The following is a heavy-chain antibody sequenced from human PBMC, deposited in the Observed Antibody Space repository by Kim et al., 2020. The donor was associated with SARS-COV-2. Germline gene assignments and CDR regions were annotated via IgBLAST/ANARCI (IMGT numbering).Heavy chain of an antibody. V-gene: IGHV4-39*07. CDR2: IYYSGST. D-gene: IGHD2-15*01. J-gene: IGHJ5*02. CDR1: GGSISSSSYY. CDR3: ARDFDPQIVVVVAATGPYNWFDP. Sequence: SETLSLTCTVSGGSISSSSYYWGWIRQPPGKGLEWIGSIYYSGSTYYNPSLKSRLTISVDTSKNQFSLKLSSVTAADTAVYYCARDFDPQIVVVVAATGPYNWFDPWGQGTLVTVSS.